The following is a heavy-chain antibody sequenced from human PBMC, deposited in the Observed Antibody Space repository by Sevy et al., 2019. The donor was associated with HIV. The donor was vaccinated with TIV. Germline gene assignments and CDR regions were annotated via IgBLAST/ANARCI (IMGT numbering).Heavy chain of an antibody. CDR1: GFTFSSYG. J-gene: IGHJ4*02. CDR3: ARDWTSYCGGDCYSDY. Sequence: GGSLRLSCAASGFTFSSYGMHWVREAPGKGLEWVAVIWYDGSNKYYADSVKGRFTISRDNSKNTLYLQMNSLRAEDTAVYYCARDWTSYCGGDCYSDYWGQGPLVTVSS. D-gene: IGHD2-21*02. V-gene: IGHV3-33*01. CDR2: IWYDGSNK.